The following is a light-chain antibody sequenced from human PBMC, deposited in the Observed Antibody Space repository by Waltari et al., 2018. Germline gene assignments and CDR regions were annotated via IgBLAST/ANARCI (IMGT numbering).Light chain of an antibody. J-gene: IGKJ1*01. Sequence: IVLTQSPGPLSLSLGERAPVSCRASQRVSRALAWYQQKPGQAPRRLIDGASTRATGIPDRFSGSGAGTDVSLTSSRLEPDDFAVYYCQHYLRLPVTFGQGTTVEI. CDR2: GAS. V-gene: IGKV3-20*01. CDR1: QRVSRA. CDR3: QHYLRLPVT.